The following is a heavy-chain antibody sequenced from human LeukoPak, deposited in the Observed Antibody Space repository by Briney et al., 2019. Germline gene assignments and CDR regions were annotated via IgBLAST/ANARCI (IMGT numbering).Heavy chain of an antibody. Sequence: ASVKVSCKASGYTFTSYDINWVRQATGQGLEWMGWMNPNSDNTGYAQKFQGRVTMTRNTSISTAYMELSSLRSEDTAVYYCAKRGYSYGDFDYWGQGTLVTVSS. CDR2: MNPNSDNT. CDR3: AKRGYSYGDFDY. D-gene: IGHD5-18*01. V-gene: IGHV1-8*01. J-gene: IGHJ4*02. CDR1: GYTFTSYD.